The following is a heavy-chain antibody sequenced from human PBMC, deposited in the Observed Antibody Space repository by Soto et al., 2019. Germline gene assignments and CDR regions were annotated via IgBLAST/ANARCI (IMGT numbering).Heavy chain of an antibody. Sequence: ASVKVSCKVSGYTLTELSMHWVRQAPGKGLEWMGGFDPEDGETIYAQKFQGRVTMTEDTSTDTAYMELSSLGSEDTAVYYCATARGVVVPAASDYWGQGTLVTVSS. V-gene: IGHV1-24*01. J-gene: IGHJ4*02. CDR3: ATARGVVVPAASDY. CDR2: FDPEDGET. CDR1: GYTLTELS. D-gene: IGHD2-2*01.